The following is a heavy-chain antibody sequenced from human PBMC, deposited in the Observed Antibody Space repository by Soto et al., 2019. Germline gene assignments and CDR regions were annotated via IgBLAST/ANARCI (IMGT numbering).Heavy chain of an antibody. D-gene: IGHD3-10*01. J-gene: IGHJ2*01. CDR1: GFTVSSNY. CDR3: ARHLRLVGFGEYDL. V-gene: IGHV3-53*04. CDR2: IYSGGTT. Sequence: EVQLVESGGGLVQPGGSLRLSCAASGFTVSSNYMSWVRQAPGKGLDWVSFIYSGGTTHYADSVKGRFTISRDNSKNTLYLQVDGLRPGDTAVYYCARHLRLVGFGEYDLWGRGTLVTVSS.